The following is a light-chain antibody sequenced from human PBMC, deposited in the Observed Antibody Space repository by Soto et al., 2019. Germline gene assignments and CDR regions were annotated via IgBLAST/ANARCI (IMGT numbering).Light chain of an antibody. CDR2: EVT. Sequence: QSVLTQPPSASGSPGQSVTISCTRTSSDVGAYDYVSWYQQHTGKAPKVMIDEVTKRPSGVPARFAGSKSGNTASLTVSGLQAEDEADYYCTSRAGINTLVIGGGTKLTVL. V-gene: IGLV2-8*01. CDR3: TSRAGINTLV. J-gene: IGLJ2*01. CDR1: SSDVGAYDY.